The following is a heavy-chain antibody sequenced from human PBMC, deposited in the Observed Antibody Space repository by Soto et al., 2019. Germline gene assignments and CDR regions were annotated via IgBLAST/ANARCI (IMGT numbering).Heavy chain of an antibody. V-gene: IGHV1-18*01. CDR3: ARATHYDFWSGYYTGWFDP. CDR2: ISAYNGNT. CDR1: GYTFTSYG. J-gene: IGHJ5*02. D-gene: IGHD3-3*01. Sequence: ASVKVSCKASGYTFTSYGISWVRQAPGQGLEWMGWISAYNGNTNYAQKLQGRVTMTTDTSTSTAYMELGSLRSDDTAVYYCARATHYDFWSGYYTGWFDPWGQGTLVTVSS.